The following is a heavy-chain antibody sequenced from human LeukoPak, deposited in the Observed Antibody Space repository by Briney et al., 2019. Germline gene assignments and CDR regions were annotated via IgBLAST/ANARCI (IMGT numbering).Heavy chain of an antibody. CDR3: AKDSSAATRGYDAFDI. J-gene: IGHJ3*02. D-gene: IGHD2-15*01. CDR1: GFTFSSYG. Sequence: GGSLRPSCAASGFTFSSYGMHWVRQAPGKGLEWVAVVSYDGSNKYYADSVKGRFTISRDNSKNTLYLQMNSLRAEDTAVYYCAKDSSAATRGYDAFDIWGQGTMVTVSS. CDR2: VSYDGSNK. V-gene: IGHV3-30*18.